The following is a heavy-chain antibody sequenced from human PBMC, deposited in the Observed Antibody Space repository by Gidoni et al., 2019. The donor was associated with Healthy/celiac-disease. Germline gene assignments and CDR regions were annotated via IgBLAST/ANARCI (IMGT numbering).Heavy chain of an antibody. CDR2: INHSGST. Sequence: QVQLQQWGAGLLKPSETLSLTCAVYGGSFSGYYWSWIRQPPGKGLEWIGEINHSGSTNYSPSLKSRVTISVDTSKNQFSLKLSSVTAADTAVYYCARGRTRPIAAAGTSYYYYYYGMDVWGQGTTVTVSS. CDR1: GGSFSGYY. CDR3: ARGRTRPIAAAGTSYYYYYYGMDV. V-gene: IGHV4-34*01. J-gene: IGHJ6*02. D-gene: IGHD6-13*01.